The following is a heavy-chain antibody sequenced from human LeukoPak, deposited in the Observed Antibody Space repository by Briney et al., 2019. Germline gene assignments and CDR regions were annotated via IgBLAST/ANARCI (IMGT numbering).Heavy chain of an antibody. J-gene: IGHJ5*02. D-gene: IGHD6-13*01. Sequence: GGSLRLSCAASGFTFSSYSMNWVRQAPGKGLEWVSYISSSSSTIYYADSVKGRFTISRDNAKNSLYLQMNSLRDEDTAVYYCARVSRDSSSWYVKVFWFDPWGQGTLVTVSS. CDR2: ISSSSSTI. CDR1: GFTFSSYS. CDR3: ARVSRDSSSWYVKVFWFDP. V-gene: IGHV3-48*02.